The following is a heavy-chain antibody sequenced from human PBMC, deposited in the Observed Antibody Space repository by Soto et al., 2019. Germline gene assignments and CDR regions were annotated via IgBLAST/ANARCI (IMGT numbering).Heavy chain of an antibody. CDR3: ARGRCCYSVDY. Sequence: PSETLSLTCAVYGGSFSGYYWSWIRQPPGKGLEWIGEINHSGSTNYNPSLKSRVTISVDTSKNQFSLKLSSVTAADTAVYYCARGRCCYSVDYWGQGTLVTVSS. V-gene: IGHV4-34*01. J-gene: IGHJ4*02. CDR1: GGSFSGYY. D-gene: IGHD2-15*01. CDR2: INHSGST.